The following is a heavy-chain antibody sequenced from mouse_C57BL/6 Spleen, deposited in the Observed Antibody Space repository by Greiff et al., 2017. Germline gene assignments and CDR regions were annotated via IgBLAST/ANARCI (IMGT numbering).Heavy chain of an antibody. CDR2: IDPSDSYT. CDR3: ARLGGSSYSYAMDY. J-gene: IGHJ4*01. V-gene: IGHV1-69*01. D-gene: IGHD1-1*01. Sequence: VQLQQPGAELVMPGASVKLSCKASGYTFTSYWMHWVKQRPGQGLEWIGEIDPSDSYTNYNQKFKGKATLAVDKSSSTAYMQLSSLTSEDSAVYYCARLGGSSYSYAMDYWGQGTSVTVAS. CDR1: GYTFTSYW.